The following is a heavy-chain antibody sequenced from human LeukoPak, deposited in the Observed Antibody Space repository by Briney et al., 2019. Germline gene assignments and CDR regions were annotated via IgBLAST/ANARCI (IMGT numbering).Heavy chain of an antibody. V-gene: IGHV3-64*01. J-gene: IGHJ3*02. CDR1: GFTFSHYS. CDR2: INSNGDDT. Sequence: GGSLRLSCAASGFTFSHYSMHWVRQAPGKGLEYVSAINSNGDDTYYVNSVKGRFTISRDNSKNTLYLQMNSLRAEDTAVYYCARGDAFDIWGQGTMVTVSS. CDR3: ARGDAFDI.